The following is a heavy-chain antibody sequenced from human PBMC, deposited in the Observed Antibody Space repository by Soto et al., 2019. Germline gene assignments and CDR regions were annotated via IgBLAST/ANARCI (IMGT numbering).Heavy chain of an antibody. J-gene: IGHJ6*02. Sequence: QVQLVQSGAEVKKPGASVKVSCKASGYTFTSYDINWVRQATGQGLEWMGWMNPNSGNTGYAQKFQGRVTMTRNTAISTAYVELSSLRSEDTAVYYCARGLKERYCDWLPYSDYYYYGMDVWGQGTTVTVSS. V-gene: IGHV1-8*01. D-gene: IGHD3-9*01. CDR2: MNPNSGNT. CDR3: ARGLKERYCDWLPYSDYYYYGMDV. CDR1: GYTFTSYD.